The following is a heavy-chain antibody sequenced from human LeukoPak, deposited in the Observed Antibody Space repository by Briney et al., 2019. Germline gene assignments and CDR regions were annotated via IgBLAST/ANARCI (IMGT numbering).Heavy chain of an antibody. CDR3: ARYFDWPWAFDI. V-gene: IGHV4-59*11. J-gene: IGHJ3*02. Sequence: GSLRLSCAASGFTLSSHWMSWIRQPPGKGLEWIGYFYYSGSTNYNPSLKSRVTISVDTSKNQFSLKVTSVTAADTAVYYCARYFDWPWAFDIWGQGTMVTVSS. D-gene: IGHD3-9*01. CDR2: FYYSGST. CDR1: GFTLSSHW.